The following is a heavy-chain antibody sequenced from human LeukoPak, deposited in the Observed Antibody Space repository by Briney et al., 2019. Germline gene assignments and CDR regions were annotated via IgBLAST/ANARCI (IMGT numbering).Heavy chain of an antibody. J-gene: IGHJ6*02. CDR2: IYYSGST. V-gene: IGHV4-30-2*03. CDR3: ARRGSYYDILYGMDV. Sequence: SQTLSLTCTVSGDSINSGDYIWTWIRQPPGKGLEWIGSIYYSGSTYYNPSLKSRVTISVDTSKNQFSLKLSSVTAADTAVYYCARRGSYYDILYGMDVWGQGTTVTVSS. D-gene: IGHD3-9*01. CDR1: GDSINSGDYI.